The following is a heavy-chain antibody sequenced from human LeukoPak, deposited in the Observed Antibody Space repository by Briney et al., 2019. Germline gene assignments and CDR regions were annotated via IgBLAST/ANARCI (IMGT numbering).Heavy chain of an antibody. CDR2: ISSSSSYI. V-gene: IGHV3-21*01. J-gene: IGHJ4*02. D-gene: IGHD3-22*01. Sequence: GRSLRLSCAASGFTFSSYSMNWVRQAPGKGPEWVSSISSSSSYIYYADSVKGRFTISRDNAKNSLYLQMNSLRAEDTAVYYCARTVKLTVDYDSSGYYYELFDYWGQGTLVTVSS. CDR1: GFTFSSYS. CDR3: ARTVKLTVDYDSSGYYYELFDY.